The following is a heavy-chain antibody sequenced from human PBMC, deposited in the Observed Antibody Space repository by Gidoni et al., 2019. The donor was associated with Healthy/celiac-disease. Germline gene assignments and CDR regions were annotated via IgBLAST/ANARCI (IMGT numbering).Heavy chain of an antibody. CDR3: ARGAPTARLRLDY. J-gene: IGHJ4*02. Sequence: QVQLQQSGAGLLQPSETLSPTCAVYGGSFSGYYWSWIRQPPGKGLEWIGEINHSGSTNYNPSLKSRVTISVDTSKNQFSLKLSSVTAADTAVYYCARGAPTARLRLDYWGQGTLVTVSS. CDR2: INHSGST. V-gene: IGHV4-34*01. CDR1: GGSFSGYY.